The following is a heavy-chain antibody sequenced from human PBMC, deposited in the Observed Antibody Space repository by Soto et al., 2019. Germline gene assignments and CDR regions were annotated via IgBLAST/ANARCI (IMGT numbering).Heavy chain of an antibody. CDR1: GFSLSTSGVG. D-gene: IGHD4-4*01. J-gene: IGHJ4*02. Sequence: SGPTLVNPTQTLTLTCAFSGFSLSTSGVGVGWIRQPPGKALAWLALIYWDGDKRYNPSLKTRLTITKDASKNQVVLTMTNMDPVNTATYYLALQSTRYYSGNIAYWGLGTLVIVS. V-gene: IGHV2-5*02. CDR3: ALQSTRYYSGNIAY. CDR2: IYWDGDK.